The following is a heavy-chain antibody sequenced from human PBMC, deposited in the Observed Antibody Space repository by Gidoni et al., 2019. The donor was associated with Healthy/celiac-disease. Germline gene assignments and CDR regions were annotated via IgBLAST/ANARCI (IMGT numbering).Heavy chain of an antibody. CDR2: ISSSSSYI. CDR1: GFTFSSYS. CDR3: AREPCSSTSCYLSRSPLYYYYYGMDV. D-gene: IGHD2-2*01. Sequence: EVQLVESGGGLVKPGGSLRLSCAASGFTFSSYSMNWVRQAPGKGLEWVSSISSSSSYIYYADSVKGRFTISRDNAKNSLYLQMNSLRAEDTAVYYCAREPCSSTSCYLSRSPLYYYYYGMDVWGQGTTVTVSS. J-gene: IGHJ6*02. V-gene: IGHV3-21*01.